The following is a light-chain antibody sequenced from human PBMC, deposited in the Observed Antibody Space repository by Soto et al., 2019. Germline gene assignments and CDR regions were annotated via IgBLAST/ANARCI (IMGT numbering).Light chain of an antibody. J-gene: IGKJ1*01. CDR1: KSINTY. CDR2: TAT. CDR3: QQSYTNTWT. V-gene: IGKV1-39*01. Sequence: DIQMTQSPSSLSASVGYRFTITCRATKSINTYVNWYQKKPGKAPKLLIYTATSLQSGVPSRLSGSGYGTDLTITISSMKNEDFETYSCQQSYTNTWTFGLGTKVDIK.